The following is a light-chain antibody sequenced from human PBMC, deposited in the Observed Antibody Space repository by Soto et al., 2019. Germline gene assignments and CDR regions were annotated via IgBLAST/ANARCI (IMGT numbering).Light chain of an antibody. V-gene: IGKV3-20*01. J-gene: IGKJ1*01. Sequence: EILCTKSPGTLSLSPGERSTLSCPASQSLTHNYFSWYQQKPGRALRLRIEGASTRATGIPDRFSGSGSGTDFTLTISRLEPEDVAVYYCQQSEAVVTFGQGTKVDIK. CDR2: GAS. CDR3: QQSEAVVT. CDR1: QSLTHNY.